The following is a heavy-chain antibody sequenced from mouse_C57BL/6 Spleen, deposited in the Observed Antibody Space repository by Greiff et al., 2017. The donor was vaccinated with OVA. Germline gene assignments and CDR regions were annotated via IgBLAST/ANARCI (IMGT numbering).Heavy chain of an antibody. CDR2: IGPGSGST. CDR1: GYTFTDYY. D-gene: IGHD3-1*01. CDR3: ARGGGSGGFDY. Sequence: VVKPGASVKISCKASGYTFTDYYINWVKQRPGQGREWLGKIGPGSGSTYYNEKFKGKATLTADKSSSTAYMQLSSLTSEDSAVYFGARGGGSGGFDYWGKGTTLTVSS. J-gene: IGHJ2*01. V-gene: IGHV1-77*01.